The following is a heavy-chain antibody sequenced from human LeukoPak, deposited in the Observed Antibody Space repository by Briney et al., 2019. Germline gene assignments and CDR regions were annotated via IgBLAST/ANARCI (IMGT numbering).Heavy chain of an antibody. Sequence: PFETLSLTCTVSGGSISSSSYYGGWSRPPPGEGLEWSGSIYYSGRTYYNPSLKSRVTISVDTSKNQFSLKLSSVTAADTAVYYCARPSSGSYSDYWGQGTLVTVSS. CDR1: GGSISSSSYY. CDR3: ARPSSGSYSDY. V-gene: IGHV4-39*01. J-gene: IGHJ4*02. D-gene: IGHD1-26*01. CDR2: IYYSGRT.